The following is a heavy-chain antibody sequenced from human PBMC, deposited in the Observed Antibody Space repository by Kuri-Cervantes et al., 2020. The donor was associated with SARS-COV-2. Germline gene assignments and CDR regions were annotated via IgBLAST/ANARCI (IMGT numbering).Heavy chain of an antibody. D-gene: IGHD3-22*01. V-gene: IGHV1-69*06. CDR3: ARGRTSGYYYYFDY. J-gene: IGHJ4*02. CDR1: GGTFSSYA. CDR2: IIPIFGTA. Sequence: SVKVSCKASGGTFSSYAISWVRQAPGQGLEWMGGIIPIFGTANYAQKFQGRVTITADKSTSTAYMELSSLRSEDTAVYYCARGRTSGYYYYFDYWGQGTLVTVSS.